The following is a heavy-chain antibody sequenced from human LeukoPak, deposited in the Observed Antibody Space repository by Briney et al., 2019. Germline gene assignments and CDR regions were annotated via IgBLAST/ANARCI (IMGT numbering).Heavy chain of an antibody. CDR1: GFTFSSYG. D-gene: IGHD3-10*01. CDR2: ISYDGSNK. CDR3: AKNYGSGSYLGDY. J-gene: IGHJ4*02. V-gene: IGHV3-30*18. Sequence: PGGSHRLSCAASGFTFSSYGMHWVRQAPGKGLEWVAVISYDGSNKYYADSVKGRFTISRDNSKNTLYLQMNSLRAEDTAVYYCAKNYGSGSYLGDYWGQGTLVTVSS.